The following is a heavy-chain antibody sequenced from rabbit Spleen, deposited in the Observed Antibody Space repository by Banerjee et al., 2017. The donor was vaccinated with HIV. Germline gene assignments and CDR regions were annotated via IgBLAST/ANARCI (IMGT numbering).Heavy chain of an antibody. CDR1: GIDFSSYYY. CDR3: ARDLAGVIGWNFGW. J-gene: IGHJ4*01. D-gene: IGHD4-1*01. CDR2: IYAGGSGTT. V-gene: IGHV1S40*01. Sequence: QSLEESGGDLVKPGASLTLTCTASGIDFSSYYYMCWVRQAPGKGLEWIACIYAGGSGTTYYASWAKGRFTISKTSSTTVTLQLNSLTAADTATYFCARDLAGVIGWNFGWWGPGTLVTVS.